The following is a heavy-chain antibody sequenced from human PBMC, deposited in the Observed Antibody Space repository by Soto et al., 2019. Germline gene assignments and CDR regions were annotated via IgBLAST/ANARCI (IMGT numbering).Heavy chain of an antibody. J-gene: IGHJ1*01. V-gene: IGHV1-18*01. CDR1: GYTFTNYG. CDR2: INVYNGNT. CDR3: AKGADYFHSNGYNLEYFQY. D-gene: IGHD3-22*01. Sequence: ASVKVSCKASGYTFTNYGISWVRQAPGQGLEWMGWINVYNGNTKYAQKVQGRVTMTTDTSTSTAYMELRSLRSDDTAVYYCAKGADYFHSNGYNLEYFQYWGQGTLVTVS.